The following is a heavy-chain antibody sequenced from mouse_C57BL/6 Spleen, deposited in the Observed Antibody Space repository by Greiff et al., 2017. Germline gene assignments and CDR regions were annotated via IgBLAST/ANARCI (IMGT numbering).Heavy chain of an antibody. V-gene: IGHV1-19*01. D-gene: IGHD1-1*01. Sequence: EVQLQQSGPVLVKPGASVKMSCKASGYTFTDYYMNWVKQSHGKSLEWIGVINPYNGGTSYNQKFKGKATLTVDKSSSTAYMELNSLTSEDSAVYYCARKRFYYGSSYEGYFDYWGQGTTLTVSS. J-gene: IGHJ2*01. CDR1: GYTFTDYY. CDR3: ARKRFYYGSSYEGYFDY. CDR2: INPYNGGT.